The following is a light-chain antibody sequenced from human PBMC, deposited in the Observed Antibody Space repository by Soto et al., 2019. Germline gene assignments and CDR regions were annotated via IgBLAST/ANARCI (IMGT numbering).Light chain of an antibody. CDR1: SSDVGGYNY. V-gene: IGLV2-14*01. CDR3: SSYTSSDTVV. CDR2: DVS. Sequence: QSALTQPASVSGSPGQSITISCTGTSSDVGGYNYVSWYQQHPGKAPKLMIYDVSNRPSGISNRFSGSKSVNTASLTISGLQAEDEDDYYCSSYTSSDTVVFGGGTKLTVL. J-gene: IGLJ2*01.